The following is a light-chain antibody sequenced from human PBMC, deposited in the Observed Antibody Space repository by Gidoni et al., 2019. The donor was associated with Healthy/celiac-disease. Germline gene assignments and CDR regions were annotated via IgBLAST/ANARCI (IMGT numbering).Light chain of an antibody. CDR2: AAS. CDR1: QSISSY. V-gene: IGKV1-39*01. Sequence: DIQMTQSPSSLSASVGDRVTITCRASQSISSYLHWYQQKPGKAHKLLIYAASSLQSGVASRFSGSGCGTDFTITISSLQPEDFATYYFQQSYSTEYTFGPGTKVDIK. CDR3: QQSYSTEYT. J-gene: IGKJ3*01.